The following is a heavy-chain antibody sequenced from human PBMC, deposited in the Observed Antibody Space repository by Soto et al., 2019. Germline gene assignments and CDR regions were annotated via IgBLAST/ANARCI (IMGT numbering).Heavy chain of an antibody. J-gene: IGHJ4*02. CDR1: GYSFTSYW. V-gene: IGHV5-51*01. CDR2: IYPGDSDT. Sequence: RGESLKISCKGSGYSFTSYWIGWVRQMPGKGLEWMGIIYPGDSDTRYSPSFQGQVTISADKSISTAYLQWSSLKASDTAMYYCARLGPLYYYDSSGLADYFDYWGQGTLVTVSS. CDR3: ARLGPLYYYDSSGLADYFDY. D-gene: IGHD3-22*01.